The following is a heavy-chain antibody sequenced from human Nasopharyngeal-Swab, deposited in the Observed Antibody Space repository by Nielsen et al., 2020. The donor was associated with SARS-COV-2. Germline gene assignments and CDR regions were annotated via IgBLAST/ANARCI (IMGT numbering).Heavy chain of an antibody. Sequence: ASVKVSCKASGYIFSSYGITWVRQAPGQGLEWMGWISTYNGDTNYAQELQDRVTMTTDTSTSTVYMELRSLRSDDTAVYYCARGHSRGVSPAAPWDYYYYMDVWGRGTLVTVSS. CDR2: ISTYNGDT. J-gene: IGHJ6*03. D-gene: IGHD2-2*01. CDR3: ARGHSRGVSPAAPWDYYYYMDV. V-gene: IGHV1-18*01. CDR1: GYIFSSYG.